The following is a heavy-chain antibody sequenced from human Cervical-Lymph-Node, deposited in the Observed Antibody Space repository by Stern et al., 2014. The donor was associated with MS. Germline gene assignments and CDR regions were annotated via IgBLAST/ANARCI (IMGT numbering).Heavy chain of an antibody. CDR2: IFADDSDT. Sequence: EVHPVESGAEVKKLGESLKISCKASGNSFTNSWFAWVRQLPGKGLEWMGIIFADDSDTRYSPSFQGQVSISADKSSSTAYLQWSSLKASDTATYYCARRAVAGSFDYWGQGAPVTVSS. CDR1: GNSFTNSW. D-gene: IGHD6-19*01. J-gene: IGHJ4*02. CDR3: ARRAVAGSFDY. V-gene: IGHV5-51*01.